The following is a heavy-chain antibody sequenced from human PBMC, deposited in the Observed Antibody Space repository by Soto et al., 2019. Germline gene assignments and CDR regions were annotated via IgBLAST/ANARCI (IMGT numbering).Heavy chain of an antibody. CDR2: INPNSGGT. J-gene: IGHJ4*02. D-gene: IGHD3-10*01. CDR1: GYTFTGYY. CDR3: ARAVYYGSGSYYNDPDYFDY. V-gene: IGHV1-2*04. Sequence: GASVKVSCKASGYTFTGYYMHWVRQAPGQGLEWMGWINPNSGGTNYAQKFQGWVTMTRDTSISTAYMELSRLRSDDTAVYYCARAVYYGSGSYYNDPDYFDYWGQGTLVTVS.